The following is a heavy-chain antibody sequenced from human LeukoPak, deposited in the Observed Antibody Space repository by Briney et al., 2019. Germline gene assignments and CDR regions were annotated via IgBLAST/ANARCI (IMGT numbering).Heavy chain of an antibody. CDR1: GGSISSSSYY. J-gene: IGHJ4*02. V-gene: IGHV4-39*01. D-gene: IGHD3-9*01. Sequence: PSETLSLTCTVSGGSISSSSYYWGWIRQPPGKGLEWIGSIYYSGSNYYNPSLKSRVTISVDTSKNQFSLKLSSVTAADTAVYYCARKYYDILTGYYSEGWGQGTLVTVSS. CDR3: ARKYYDILTGYYSEG. CDR2: IYYSGSN.